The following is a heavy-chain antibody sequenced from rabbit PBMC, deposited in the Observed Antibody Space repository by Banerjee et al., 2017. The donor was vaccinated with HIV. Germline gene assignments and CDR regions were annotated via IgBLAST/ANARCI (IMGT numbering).Heavy chain of an antibody. Sequence: QEQLEESGGDLVKPEGSLTLTCTASGFSFSNSYWICWVRQAPGKGLEWIGCIYTGDDSTYYASWVNGRFTISKTSSTTVTLQMTSLTAADTATYFCARESEGSGYWVVNLWGPGTLVTVS. CDR1: GFSFSNSYW. D-gene: IGHD1-1*01. CDR2: IYTGDDST. J-gene: IGHJ4*01. CDR3: ARESEGSGYWVVNL. V-gene: IGHV1S45*01.